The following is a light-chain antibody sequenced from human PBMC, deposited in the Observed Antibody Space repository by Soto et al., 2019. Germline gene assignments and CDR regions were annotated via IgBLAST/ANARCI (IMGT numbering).Light chain of an antibody. V-gene: IGLV1-47*01. J-gene: IGLJ2*01. Sequence: QSVLTQPPSASGTPGQWVTISCSGSSSNIGSNYVYWYQQLPGTAPKLLIYRNNQRPSGVPDRFSGSKSGTSASLAISGLRSEDEADYYCAAWDDSLSVVFGGGTKVTVL. CDR2: RNN. CDR3: AAWDDSLSVV. CDR1: SSNIGSNY.